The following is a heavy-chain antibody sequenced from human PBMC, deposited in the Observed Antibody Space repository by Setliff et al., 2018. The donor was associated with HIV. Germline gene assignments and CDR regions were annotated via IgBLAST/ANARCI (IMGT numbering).Heavy chain of an antibody. J-gene: IGHJ4*02. V-gene: IGHV1-2*06. D-gene: IGHD2-2*01. CDR2: INPKGGAT. CDR1: GYSFTGYY. Sequence: EASVKVSCKASGYSFTGYYVNWVRQAPGQGLEWMGRINPKGGATNLAQKFQGRVTLTRDTSVTTVYMELTSLRSDDTAVYYCARKDGVGYCDSNSCYGIGPIDFWGQGSLVTV. CDR3: ARKDGVGYCDSNSCYGIGPIDF.